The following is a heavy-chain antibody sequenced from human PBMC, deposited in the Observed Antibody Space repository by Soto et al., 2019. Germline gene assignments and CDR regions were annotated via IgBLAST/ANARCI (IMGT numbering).Heavy chain of an antibody. Sequence: GASAKASCKDSGYTFTSNGISWLQQAHGQGLEWMGWISAYNGNTNYAQKLQGRVTMTTDTSTSTAYMELRSLRSDDTAVYYCARDFLRFLEWLSSSPFDYWGQGTLVTVSS. CDR2: ISAYNGNT. CDR1: GYTFTSNG. CDR3: ARDFLRFLEWLSSSPFDY. J-gene: IGHJ4*02. V-gene: IGHV1-18*01. D-gene: IGHD3-3*01.